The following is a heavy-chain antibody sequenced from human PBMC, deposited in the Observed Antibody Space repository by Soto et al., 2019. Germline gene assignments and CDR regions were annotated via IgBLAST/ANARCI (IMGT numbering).Heavy chain of an antibody. J-gene: IGHJ4*02. CDR1: GYTFNTHD. CDR2: MNPTSGNT. V-gene: IGHV1-8*01. Sequence: QVQLVQSGAEVKKPGASVKVSCKASGYTFNTHDINWVRQATGQGLEWMGWMNPTSGNTGFAQKFQGRLTMTRNPSISTVYMELSSRRSDDTAVYYCARADYNDYYFFDYWGQGTLVTVSS. CDR3: ARADYNDYYFFDY. D-gene: IGHD4-17*01.